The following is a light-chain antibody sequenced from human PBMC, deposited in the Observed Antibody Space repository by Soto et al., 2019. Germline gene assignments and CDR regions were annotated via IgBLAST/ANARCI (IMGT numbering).Light chain of an antibody. CDR1: QSVLFTSNNKNY. CDR3: QQYYTLPLT. J-gene: IGKJ4*01. V-gene: IGKV4-1*01. Sequence: DIVMTQSPDSLAVSLGERATINCESSQSVLFTSNNKNYLAWYQQKPGQPPKLLLSWASARESGVPERFSGSGSGTLFTLSISSLQAEDVAVYYCQQYYTLPLTFGGGTKAEIK. CDR2: WAS.